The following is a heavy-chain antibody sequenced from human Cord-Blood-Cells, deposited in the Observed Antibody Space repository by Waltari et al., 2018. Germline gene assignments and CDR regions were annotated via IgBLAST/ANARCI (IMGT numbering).Heavy chain of an antibody. V-gene: IGHV1-69*09. CDR3: ARDLAGTGDYYYYYYMDV. J-gene: IGHJ6*03. D-gene: IGHD6-13*01. CDR1: GGTFSSSA. CDR2: IIPILGIA. Sequence: QVQLVQSGAEVKTPGSSVKVSCKASGGTFSSSAISWVRQAPGQGLEWMGRIIPILGIANYAQKFQGRVTITADKSTSTAYMELSSLRSEDTAVYYCARDLAGTGDYYYYYYMDVWGKGTTVTVSS.